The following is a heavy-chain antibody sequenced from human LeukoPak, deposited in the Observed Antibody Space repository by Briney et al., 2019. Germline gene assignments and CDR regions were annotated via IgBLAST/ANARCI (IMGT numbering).Heavy chain of an antibody. CDR2: IRYDGSNK. CDR1: GFTFSSYG. J-gene: IGHJ4*02. CDR3: AKTTVTTPDFDY. D-gene: IGHD4-17*01. Sequence: GGSLRLSCAASGFTFSSYGMHWVRQAPGKGLEWVAFIRYDGSNKYYVDSVKGRFTISRDNSKNTLYLQMNSLRAEDTAVYYCAKTTVTTPDFDYWGQRTLVTVSS. V-gene: IGHV3-30*02.